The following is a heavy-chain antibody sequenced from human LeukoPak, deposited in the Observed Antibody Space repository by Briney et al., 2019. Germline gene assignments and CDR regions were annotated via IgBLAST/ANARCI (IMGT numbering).Heavy chain of an antibody. V-gene: IGHV3-21*01. CDR1: GFTFSSYS. Sequence: GSLRLSCAASGFTFSSYSMNWVRQAPGKGLEWVSSISSSSSYIYYADSVKGRFTISRDNAKNSLYLQMNSLRAEDTAVYYCARDYYDSSGPSAVYYYYGMDVWGQGTTVTVSS. J-gene: IGHJ6*02. CDR2: ISSSSSYI. D-gene: IGHD3-22*01. CDR3: ARDYYDSSGPSAVYYYYGMDV.